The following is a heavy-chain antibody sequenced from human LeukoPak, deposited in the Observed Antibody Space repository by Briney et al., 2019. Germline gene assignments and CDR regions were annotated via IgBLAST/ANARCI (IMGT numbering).Heavy chain of an antibody. CDR2: MNINSGNT. CDR1: GYTFTSYD. Sequence: ASVKVSCKASGYTFTSYDINWVRQATGQGLEWMGWMNINSGNTGYAQKFQGRVTMTRNTSISTAYMELSSLRSEDTAVYYCARGLTGTYYYGMDVWGQGTTVTVSS. D-gene: IGHD1-7*01. V-gene: IGHV1-8*01. J-gene: IGHJ6*02. CDR3: ARGLTGTYYYGMDV.